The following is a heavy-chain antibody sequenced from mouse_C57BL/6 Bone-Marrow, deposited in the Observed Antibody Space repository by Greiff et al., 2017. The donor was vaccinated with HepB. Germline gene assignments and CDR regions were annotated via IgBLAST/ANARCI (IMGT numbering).Heavy chain of an antibody. Sequence: VQLQQPGAELVKPGASVKLSCKASGYTFTSYWMHWVKQRPGQGLEWIGMIHPNSGSTNYNEKFKSKATLTVDKSSSTAYMQLSSPTSEDSAVYYCARSGYSWFAYWGQGTLVTVSA. D-gene: IGHD2-3*01. CDR3: ARSGYSWFAY. J-gene: IGHJ3*01. CDR1: GYTFTSYW. V-gene: IGHV1-64*01. CDR2: IHPNSGST.